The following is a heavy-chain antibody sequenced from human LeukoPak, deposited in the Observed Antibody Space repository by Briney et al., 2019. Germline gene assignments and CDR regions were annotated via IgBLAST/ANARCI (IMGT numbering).Heavy chain of an antibody. Sequence: PSETLSLTCTVSGGSISSSIYYWGWIRQPPGKGLEWMGNIYYSGATYYNPSLKSRVTISVDTSKNQFSLRVTSMTAAVTAVYCGAKRRSASSDLDLWGQGTRVTVSS. CDR1: GGSISSSIYY. J-gene: IGHJ5*02. CDR3: AKRRSASSDLDL. V-gene: IGHV4-39*01. D-gene: IGHD6-6*01. CDR2: IYYSGAT.